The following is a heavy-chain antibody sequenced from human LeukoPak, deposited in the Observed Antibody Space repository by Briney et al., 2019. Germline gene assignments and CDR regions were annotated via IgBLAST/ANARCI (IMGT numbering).Heavy chain of an antibody. V-gene: IGHV3-33*06. CDR1: GFTFSTFG. J-gene: IGHJ4*02. D-gene: IGHD1-26*01. CDR2: IWNDGSKK. Sequence: GGSLRLSCAASGFTFSTFGMHWVRRAPGKGLEWVAVIWNDGSKKFYADSVKGRFTISRDNSKNTLYLQMNSLRAEDTAVYYCAKSVIVGAPSDWGQGTLVTVSS. CDR3: AKSVIVGAPSD.